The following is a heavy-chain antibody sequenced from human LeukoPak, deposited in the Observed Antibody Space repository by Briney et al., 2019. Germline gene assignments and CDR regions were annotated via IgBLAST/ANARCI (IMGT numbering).Heavy chain of an antibody. V-gene: IGHV1-18*01. CDR2: ISASNGKT. D-gene: IGHD3-10*01. CDR1: GYTFTRYG. Sequence: ASVKVSCKASGYTFTRYGLSWVRQAPGQGLEWMGWISASNGKTNYARKFQGRVTMTTDTSTSTGYLELRSLRSDDTAVYYCARAGITYYYGSGSYYNLFKWFDPWGQGTLVTVSS. CDR3: ARAGITYYYGSGSYYNLFKWFDP. J-gene: IGHJ5*02.